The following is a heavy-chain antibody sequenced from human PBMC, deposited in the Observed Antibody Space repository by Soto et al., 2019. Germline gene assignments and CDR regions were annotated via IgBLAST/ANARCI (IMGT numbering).Heavy chain of an antibody. J-gene: IGHJ6*02. CDR3: AMLGGWSGGSSGMDV. D-gene: IGHD6-19*01. CDR1: GLIFSDYH. V-gene: IGHV3-72*01. CDR2: IRRKANSYTT. Sequence: EVQLVESGGGLVQPGGSLRLSCAASGLIFSDYHMDRVRQAPGKGLEWVGRIRRKANSYTTEYAASVKGRFTISRDDSKNSLYLQMNSLKSEDTAVYYCAMLGGWSGGSSGMDVWGQGTTVTVSS.